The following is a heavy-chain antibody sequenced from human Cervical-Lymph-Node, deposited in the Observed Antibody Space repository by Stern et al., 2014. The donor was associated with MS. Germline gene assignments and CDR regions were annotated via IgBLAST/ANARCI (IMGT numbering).Heavy chain of an antibody. CDR3: ATDLVVITTNFDY. Sequence: EDQLVESGGGLVKPGGSLRLSCATSGFSFSNAWMSWVRQAPGKGLEWVGRIKSNTDGGTTDYAAPVKGRFTMSRDDSKDTLYLQMNSLKTEDTAVYYCATDLVVITTNFDYWGQGTLVTVSS. J-gene: IGHJ4*02. D-gene: IGHD3-22*01. CDR2: IKSNTDGGTT. CDR1: GFSFSNAW. V-gene: IGHV3-15*01.